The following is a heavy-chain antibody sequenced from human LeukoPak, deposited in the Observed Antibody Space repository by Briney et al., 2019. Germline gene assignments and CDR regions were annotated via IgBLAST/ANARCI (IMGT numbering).Heavy chain of an antibody. CDR1: GFTFTNCA. CDR3: AKGRDSTSCYDN. CDR2: ISGSGGGT. J-gene: IGHJ4*02. Sequence: PGGSLRLSCAASGFTFTNCAMSWVRQAPGKGLEWVSAISGSGGGTYYADSVKGRFTISRDNSKNMLFLQMNSLRAEDTAVYYCAKGRDSTSCYDNRGQGTLVTVSS. V-gene: IGHV3-23*01. D-gene: IGHD2-2*01.